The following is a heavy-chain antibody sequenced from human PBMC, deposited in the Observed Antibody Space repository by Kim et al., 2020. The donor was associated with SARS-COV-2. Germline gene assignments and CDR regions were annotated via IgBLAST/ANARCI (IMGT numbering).Heavy chain of an antibody. J-gene: IGHJ4*02. CDR2: INTNTGNP. V-gene: IGHV7-4-1*02. D-gene: IGHD3-3*01. Sequence: ASVKVSCKASGYTFTSYAMNWVRQAPGQGLEWMGWINTNTGNPTYAQGFPGRFVFSLDTSVSTAYLQISSLKAEDTAVYYCARADVTTFFGVVVIPGHDFDFGGQGTLVTVSS. CDR3: ARADVTTFFGVVVIPGHDFDF. CDR1: GYTFTSYA.